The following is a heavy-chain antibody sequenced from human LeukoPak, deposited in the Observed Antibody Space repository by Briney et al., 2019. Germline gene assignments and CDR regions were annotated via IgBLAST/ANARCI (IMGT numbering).Heavy chain of an antibody. CDR1: GFTFSRYS. CDR3: ARDLHPTVTTYYYFYMDV. D-gene: IGHD4-11*01. V-gene: IGHV3-48*01. CDR2: ISSSSNTI. Sequence: PGGSLRLSCAASGFTFSRYSMNWVRQAPGKGLEWVSYISSSSNTIYYADSVKGRFTISRDNAKNSLYLQMNSLRAEDTAVYYCARDLHPTVTTYYYFYMDVWGKGTTVTVSS. J-gene: IGHJ6*03.